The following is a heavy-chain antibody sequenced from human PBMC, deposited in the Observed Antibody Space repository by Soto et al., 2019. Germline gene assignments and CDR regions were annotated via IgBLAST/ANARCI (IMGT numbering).Heavy chain of an antibody. CDR1: GFTFSSYG. V-gene: IGHV3-30*18. Sequence: GESLKISCAASGFTFSSYGMHWVRQAPGKGLEWVAVISYDGSNKYYADSVKGRFTISRDNSKNTLYLQMNSLRAEDTAVYYCAKAGHYSSSWYGWYYGMDVWGQGTTVTVSS. J-gene: IGHJ6*02. CDR2: ISYDGSNK. CDR3: AKAGHYSSSWYGWYYGMDV. D-gene: IGHD6-13*01.